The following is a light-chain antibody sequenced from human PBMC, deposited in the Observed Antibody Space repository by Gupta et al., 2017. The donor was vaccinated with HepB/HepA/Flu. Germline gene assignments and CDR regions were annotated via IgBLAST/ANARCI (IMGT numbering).Light chain of an antibody. Sequence: EIVLTQSPGALSLSPGERATLSCRSSQSLTSNSLAWFRQKPGQAPRLLIHGTANRATGLPDRFSGSESGTDCTLTISRLEPEDSAVYYCEHYDSSPLTFGGGTNVEI. CDR2: GTA. CDR3: EHYDSSPLT. V-gene: IGKV3-20*01. J-gene: IGKJ4*01. CDR1: QSLTSNS.